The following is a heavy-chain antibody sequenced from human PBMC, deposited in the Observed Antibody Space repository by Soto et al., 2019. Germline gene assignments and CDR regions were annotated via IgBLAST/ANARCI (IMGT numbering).Heavy chain of an antibody. CDR3: ARVCGGDCHYGMDV. J-gene: IGHJ6*02. Sequence: SETLSLTCTVSGGSISTYYWSWIRQPPGKGLEWIGYISYSGSTNYNPSLRSRVTISLDTSKNQFSLKLNSVTAADTAVYYCARVCGGDCHYGMDVWGQGTTVTVSS. CDR2: ISYSGST. D-gene: IGHD2-21*02. CDR1: GGSISTYY. V-gene: IGHV4-59*01.